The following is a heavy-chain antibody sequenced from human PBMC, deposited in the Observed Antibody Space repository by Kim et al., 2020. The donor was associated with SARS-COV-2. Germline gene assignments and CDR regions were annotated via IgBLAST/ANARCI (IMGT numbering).Heavy chain of an antibody. Sequence: ASVKVSCKASGYTFTSYEMKWVLQDPGQGLEGMGWRNTNTGKPTYDQGCTGRFGFSLDTSVSTTYLQISSLKAEDTAVYYCARDRSGDPPHYSYYYMDVWGQGHTVTVSS. CDR2: RNTNTGKP. CDR1: GYTFTSYE. V-gene: IGHV7-4-1*02. J-gene: IGHJ6*03. CDR3: ARDRSGDPPHYSYYYMDV. D-gene: IGHD4-17*01.